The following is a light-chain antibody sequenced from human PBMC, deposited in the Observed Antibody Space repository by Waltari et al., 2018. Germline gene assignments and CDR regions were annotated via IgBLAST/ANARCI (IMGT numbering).Light chain of an antibody. J-gene: IGKJ2*01. V-gene: IGKV4-1*01. Sequence: DIVMTQSPDSLTVSLGERATINCKSSHSLLYYSNNKNYISWYQQKPGQAPKLLIYWASTRDSGVPDRVSGSGSETDFTLTISSLQAEDVAVDHCHQYFAPPYTFGRGTKLEIK. CDR2: WAS. CDR1: HSLLYYSNNKNY. CDR3: HQYFAPPYT.